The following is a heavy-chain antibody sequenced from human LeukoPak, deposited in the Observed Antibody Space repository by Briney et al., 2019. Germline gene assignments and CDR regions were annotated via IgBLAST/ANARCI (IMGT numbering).Heavy chain of an antibody. J-gene: IGHJ6*03. CDR2: INHSGST. Sequence: SETLSLTCAVYGGSFSGYYWSWIRQPPGKGLEWIGEINHSGSTNYNPSLKSRVTISVDTSKNQFSLKLSSVTAADTAVDYCASGTGGPTVTPGRWAYYYYYYMDVWGKGTTVTVSS. V-gene: IGHV4-34*01. D-gene: IGHD4-23*01. CDR3: ASGTGGPTVTPGRWAYYYYYYMDV. CDR1: GGSFSGYY.